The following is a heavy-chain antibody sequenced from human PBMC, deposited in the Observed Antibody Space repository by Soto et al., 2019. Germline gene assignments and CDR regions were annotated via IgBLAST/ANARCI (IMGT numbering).Heavy chain of an antibody. CDR2: INHSGST. V-gene: IGHV4-34*01. D-gene: IGHD2-15*01. CDR1: GGSFSGYY. CDR3: ARDDIVVVVAATPPEEDYGMDV. Sequence: SETLSLTCAVYGGSFSGYYWSWIRQPPGKGLEWIGEINHSGSTNYNPSLKSRVTISVDTSKNQFSLKLSSVTAADTAVYYCARDDIVVVVAATPPEEDYGMDVWGQGTTVTVSS. J-gene: IGHJ6*02.